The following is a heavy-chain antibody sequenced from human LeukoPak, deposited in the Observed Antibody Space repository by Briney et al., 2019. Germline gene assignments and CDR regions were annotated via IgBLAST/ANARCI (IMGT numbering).Heavy chain of an antibody. D-gene: IGHD6-19*01. CDR1: GFTFSSYW. Sequence: GGSLKLSCATSGFTFSSYWMHWVRQAPGKGLVWVSRLNSDGSSTTYADSVKGRFTISRDNAKNTLYLQMNSLRAEDTAVYYCARGQAQQWLVSPWNYYYMDVWGKGTTVTISS. CDR2: LNSDGSST. CDR3: ARGQAQQWLVSPWNYYYMDV. V-gene: IGHV3-74*01. J-gene: IGHJ6*03.